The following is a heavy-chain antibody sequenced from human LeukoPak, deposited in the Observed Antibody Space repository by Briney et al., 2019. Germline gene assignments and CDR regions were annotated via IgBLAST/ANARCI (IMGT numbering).Heavy chain of an antibody. CDR1: GFTFSSYS. D-gene: IGHD3-3*01. J-gene: IGHJ4*02. V-gene: IGHV3-21*01. CDR2: ISSSSSYI. CDR3: ARDRGGAYDFWSGYYTGYFDY. Sequence: SGGSLRLSCAASGFTFSSYSMNWVRQAPGKGLEWVSSISSSSSYIYYADSVKGRITISRDNAKNSLYLQMNSLRAEDTAVYYCARDRGGAYDFWSGYYTGYFDYWGQGTLVPVSS.